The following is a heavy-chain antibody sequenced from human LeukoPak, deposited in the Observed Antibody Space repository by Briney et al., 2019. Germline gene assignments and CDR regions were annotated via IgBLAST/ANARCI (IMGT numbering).Heavy chain of an antibody. D-gene: IGHD6-13*01. CDR3: ARDSAIAAAGGYFDY. CDR2: ISGSGGST. V-gene: IGHV3-23*01. J-gene: IGHJ4*02. Sequence: GGSLRLSCAASGFTFSSYAMSWVRQAPGKGLEWVSGISGSGGSTYYADSVKGRFTISRDNSKNTLYLQMNSLRAEDTAVYYCARDSAIAAAGGYFDYWGQGTLVTVSS. CDR1: GFTFSSYA.